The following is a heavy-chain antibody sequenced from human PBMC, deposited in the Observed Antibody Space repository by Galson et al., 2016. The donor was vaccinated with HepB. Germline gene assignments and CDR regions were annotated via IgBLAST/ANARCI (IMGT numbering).Heavy chain of an antibody. CDR1: GFIISDYS. J-gene: IGHJ4*02. D-gene: IGHD3-22*01. Sequence: SLRLSCAASGFIISDYSMHWVRQAPGKGLEYVSAIHYHGGSTFYADSVKGRFTISRDNSKNTLYLHVGSLIPEDMAVYYCVRVGSGYDYWGQGTLVTVSS. CDR2: IHYHGGST. V-gene: IGHV3-64*02. CDR3: VRVGSGYDY.